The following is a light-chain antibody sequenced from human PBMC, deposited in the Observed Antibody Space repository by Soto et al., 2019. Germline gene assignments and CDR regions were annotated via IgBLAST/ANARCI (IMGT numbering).Light chain of an antibody. CDR1: SSNIGGNT. CDR3: STWDDRLNGPL. CDR2: SNT. V-gene: IGLV1-44*01. J-gene: IGLJ2*01. Sequence: QSVLTQPPSASGTPGQRVTISCSGSSSNIGGNTVNWYQKVPGAAPKLIIFSNTQRPSGVPDRYSGSKSGTSASLASGGLQSEDEVDYCCSTWDDRLNGPLFGGGTKVTV.